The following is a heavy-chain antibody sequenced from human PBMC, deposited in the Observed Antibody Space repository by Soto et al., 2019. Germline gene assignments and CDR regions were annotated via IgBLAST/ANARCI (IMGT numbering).Heavy chain of an antibody. CDR3: ARDGSNGGYFDY. CDR2: ISAYNGNT. CDR1: GYTFTTYG. J-gene: IGHJ4*02. V-gene: IGHV1-18*01. Sequence: ASVKVSCKASGYTFTTYGISWVLQAPGQGLEWMGWISAYNGNTNYAQRLQGRVTMTTDTYTITAYMELRSLKSDDTAVYYCARDGSNGGYFDYWGPGTLVTVSS. D-gene: IGHD2-8*01.